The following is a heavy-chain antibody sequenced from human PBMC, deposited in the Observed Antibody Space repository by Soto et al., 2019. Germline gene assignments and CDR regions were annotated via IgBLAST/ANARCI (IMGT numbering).Heavy chain of an antibody. D-gene: IGHD1-1*01. J-gene: IGHJ4*01. Sequence: SSVKVSCKTSGYTFISSDINWVRQAPGQGLEWVGGIIPIFGTANYAQKFQGRVTITADESTSTAYMELSSLRSEDTAVYYCARDGTTDDSVSLDYWG. V-gene: IGHV1-69*13. CDR1: GYTFISSD. CDR3: ARDGTTDDSVSLDY. CDR2: IIPIFGTA.